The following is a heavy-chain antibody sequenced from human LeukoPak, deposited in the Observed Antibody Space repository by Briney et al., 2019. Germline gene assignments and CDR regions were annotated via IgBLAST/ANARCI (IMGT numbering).Heavy chain of an antibody. J-gene: IGHJ3*02. CDR3: ARVYCGGDCYLGDGFDI. CDR1: GYSFTSYW. Sequence: GESLKISCKGFGYSFTSYWIGWVRQMPGKGLEWMGIIYPGDSDTRYSPSFQGQVTISADKSISTAYLQWTSLKASDTAMYYCARVYCGGDCYLGDGFDIWGQGTMITVSS. V-gene: IGHV5-51*01. CDR2: IYPGDSDT. D-gene: IGHD2-21*01.